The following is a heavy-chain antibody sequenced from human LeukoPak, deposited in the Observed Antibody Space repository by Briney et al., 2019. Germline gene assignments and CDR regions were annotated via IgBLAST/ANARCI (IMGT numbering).Heavy chain of an antibody. CDR1: GFTFSSYG. CDR3: ARDPRDGYNYQDY. J-gene: IGHJ4*02. V-gene: IGHV3-30*03. D-gene: IGHD5-24*01. Sequence: GGSLRLSCAASGFTFSSYGMHWVRQAPGKGLEWVAVISYDGSNKYYADSVKGRFTISRDNAKNSLYLQMNSLRAEDTAVYYCARDPRDGYNYQDYWGQGTLVTVSS. CDR2: ISYDGSNK.